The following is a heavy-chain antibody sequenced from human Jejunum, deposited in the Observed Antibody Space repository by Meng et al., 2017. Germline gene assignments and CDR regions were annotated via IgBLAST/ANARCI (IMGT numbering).Heavy chain of an antibody. D-gene: IGHD2-15*01. CDR3: AKDYCSGGSCLLRNTYFDY. J-gene: IGHJ4*02. CDR2: ITWKSGNI. V-gene: IGHV3-9*01. Sequence: SLKISCAASGFTFDDYAMHWVRQAPGKGLEWVAGITWKSGNIGYADSVKGRFTISRDNAKNSLFLQMDSLRTEDTALYYCAKDYCSGGSCLLRNTYFDYWGQGTLVTVSS. CDR1: GFTFDDYA.